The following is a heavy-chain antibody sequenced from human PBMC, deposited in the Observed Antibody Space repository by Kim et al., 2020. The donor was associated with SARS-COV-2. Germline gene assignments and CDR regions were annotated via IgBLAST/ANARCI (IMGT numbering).Heavy chain of an antibody. V-gene: IGHV3-15*01. CDR2: IKTKTDGETT. J-gene: IGHJ4*02. CDR3: TTGTETKKPIAY. CDR1: GFTFNNAW. Sequence: GGSLRLSCAASGFTFNNAWMSWVRQAPDKGLEWVGRIKTKTDGETTDYAAPVKGRFTISRDDSKNTLYLQMNSLQTEDTAVYFCTTGTETKKPIAYWGQGTLVTVSS. D-gene: IGHD4-17*01.